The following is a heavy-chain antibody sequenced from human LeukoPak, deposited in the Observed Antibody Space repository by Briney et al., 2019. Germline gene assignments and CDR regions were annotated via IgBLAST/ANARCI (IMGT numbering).Heavy chain of an antibody. CDR1: GYSFTSYW. CDR2: IDPSDSYT. D-gene: IGHD6-13*01. Sequence: GESLKISCKGSGYSFTSYWISWVRQMPGKGLEWMGRIDPSDSYTNYSPSFQGHVTISADKSISTAYLQWSSLKASDTAMYYCARRRSNSSWQFPFDYWGQGTLVTVSS. CDR3: ARRRSNSSWQFPFDY. V-gene: IGHV5-10-1*01. J-gene: IGHJ4*02.